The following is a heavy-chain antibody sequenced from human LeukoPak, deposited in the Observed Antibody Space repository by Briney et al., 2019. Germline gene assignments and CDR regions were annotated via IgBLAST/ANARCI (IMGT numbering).Heavy chain of an antibody. D-gene: IGHD3-10*01. CDR3: ARESGVTLLRGSLNV. CDR1: GFTFDDYG. V-gene: IGHV3-20*04. Sequence: GGSLRLSCAASGFTFDDYGMSWVRQAPGKGLESVSGINWNGGNTGYADSVKGRFTISRDNVKNSLYLQMNSLRAEDTALYYCARESGVTLLRGSLNVWGKGTTVTISS. CDR2: INWNGGNT. J-gene: IGHJ6*04.